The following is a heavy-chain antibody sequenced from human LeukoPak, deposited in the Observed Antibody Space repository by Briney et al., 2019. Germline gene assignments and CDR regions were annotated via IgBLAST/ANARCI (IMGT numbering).Heavy chain of an antibody. V-gene: IGHV4-34*01. J-gene: IGHJ6*02. Sequence: SETLSLTCAVYGGSFSGYYWSWIRQPPGKGLEWLGEINHSGSTNYNPSLKSRVTISVDTSKNQFSLKLSSVTAADTAVYYCARLGSSSWLAYYYYYGMDVWGQGTTVTVSS. D-gene: IGHD6-13*01. CDR2: INHSGST. CDR1: GGSFSGYY. CDR3: ARLGSSSWLAYYYYYGMDV.